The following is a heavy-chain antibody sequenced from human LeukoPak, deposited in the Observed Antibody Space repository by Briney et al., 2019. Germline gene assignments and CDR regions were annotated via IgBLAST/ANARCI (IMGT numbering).Heavy chain of an antibody. CDR2: IKSDESST. V-gene: IGHV3-74*01. J-gene: IGHJ4*02. Sequence: GGSLRLSCAASGFTFSSYWMHWVRQAPGKGLVWVSRIKSDESSTTYADSVKGRFTISRDNAKNTLYLQMNSLRAEDTAVYYCARKAAAYCSGGSCYPRYWGQGTLVTVSS. CDR3: ARKAAAYCSGGSCYPRY. CDR1: GFTFSSYW. D-gene: IGHD2-15*01.